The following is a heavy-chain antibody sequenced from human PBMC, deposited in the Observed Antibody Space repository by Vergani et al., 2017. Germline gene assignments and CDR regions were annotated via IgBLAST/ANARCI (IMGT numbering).Heavy chain of an antibody. Sequence: QITLKESGPTLVKPTQTLTLTCTFSGFSLNTPGVSVACIRQPPGKALDWLSPIYWNDDQHYSPSLNNRGTITKDTSKNQVVLTMTNMDYVDTGTYYCVDRKTECGTTGCLYPFYYCYCMYVWGKGTTVTVS. V-gene: IGHV2-5*04. J-gene: IGHJ6*03. CDR2: IYWNDDQ. D-gene: IGHD1-7*01. CDR1: GFSLNTPGVS. CDR3: VDRKTECGTTGCLYPFYYCYCMYV.